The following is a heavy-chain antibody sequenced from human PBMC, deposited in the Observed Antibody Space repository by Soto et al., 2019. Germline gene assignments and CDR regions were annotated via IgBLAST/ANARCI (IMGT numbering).Heavy chain of an antibody. CDR1: GYTFTGYY. CDR2: INPNSGGT. D-gene: IGHD1-7*01. V-gene: IGHV1-2*04. J-gene: IGHJ6*02. Sequence: SVKVSCKASGYTFTGYYMHWVRQAPGQGLEWMGWINPNSGGTNYAQKFQGWVTMTRDTSISTAYMELSRLRSDDTAVYYCARDFQTGTTSSYYYGMDVWGQGTTVTVSS. CDR3: ARDFQTGTTSSYYYGMDV.